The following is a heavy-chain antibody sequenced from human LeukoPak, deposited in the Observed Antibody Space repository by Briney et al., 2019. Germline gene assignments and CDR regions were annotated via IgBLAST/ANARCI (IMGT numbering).Heavy chain of an antibody. V-gene: IGHV3-73*01. CDR3: TKQTADDAFDI. CDR1: GFTFSDPT. Sequence: PGGSLKLSCAASGFTFSDPTIHWVRQASGKGLEWVGRIRSELNGYAIAYAASVRGRFTISRDASKNTAYLQMDNLRPGITAVFYCTKQTADDAFDIWGRGTMVTVSS. J-gene: IGHJ3*02. CDR2: IRSELNGYAI.